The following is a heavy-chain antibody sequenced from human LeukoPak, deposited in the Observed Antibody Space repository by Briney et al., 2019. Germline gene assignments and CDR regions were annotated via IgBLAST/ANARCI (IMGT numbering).Heavy chain of an antibody. V-gene: IGHV4-61*02. D-gene: IGHD3-22*01. J-gene: IGHJ6*03. CDR2: IYTSGST. CDR3: ARDAPGDYYDSSGGRYYYYYYMDV. Sequence: SETLPLTCTVSGGSISSGSYYWSWIRQPAGKGLEWIGRIYTSGSTNYNPSLKSRVTISVDTSKNQFSLKLSSVTAADTAVYYCARDAPGDYYDSSGGRYYYYYYMDVWGKGTTVTVSS. CDR1: GGSISSGSYY.